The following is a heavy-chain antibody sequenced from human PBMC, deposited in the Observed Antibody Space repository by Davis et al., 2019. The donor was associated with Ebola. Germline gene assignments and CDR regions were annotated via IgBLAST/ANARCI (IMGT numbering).Heavy chain of an antibody. V-gene: IGHV1-46*01. CDR2: INPSGGST. D-gene: IGHD5-18*01. Sequence: ASVKVSCKASGYTFTSYYMHWVRQAPGQGLEWMGIINPSGGSTSYAQKFQGRVTMTRDTSTSTVYMELSRLRSDDTAVYYCARDRSRVDTAMVTYYYGMDVWGQGTTVTVSS. J-gene: IGHJ6*02. CDR3: ARDRSRVDTAMVTYYYGMDV. CDR1: GYTFTSYY.